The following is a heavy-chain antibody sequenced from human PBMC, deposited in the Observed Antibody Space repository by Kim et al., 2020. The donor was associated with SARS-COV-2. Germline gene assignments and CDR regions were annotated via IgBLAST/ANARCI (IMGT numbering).Heavy chain of an antibody. Sequence: GGSLRLSCVASGFTFDTYAMSWVRQAPGKGLEWVSVISGGAVNKFYADSVRGRFTNSRDNSKNTLYLQMKSLRDDDTALYFCAKMVIMDGYNYFYYYAMDVWGQGTTVTVSS. V-gene: IGHV3-23*01. D-gene: IGHD2-21*01. CDR1: GFTFDTYA. CDR3: AKMVIMDGYNYFYYYAMDV. J-gene: IGHJ6*02. CDR2: ISGGAVNK.